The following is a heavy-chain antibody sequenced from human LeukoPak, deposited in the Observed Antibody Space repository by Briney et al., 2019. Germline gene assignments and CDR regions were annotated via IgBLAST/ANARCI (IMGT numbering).Heavy chain of an antibody. D-gene: IGHD2/OR15-2a*01. CDR3: ARDPGRGWPTFWYFDL. CDR1: GFTFSSYA. Sequence: GGSLRLSCAASGFTFSSYAMHWVRQAPGKGLGWVAVISYDGSNKYYADSVKGRFTISRDNSKNTLYLQMNSLRAEDTAVYYCARDPGRGWPTFWYFDLWGRGTLVTVSS. V-gene: IGHV3-30-3*01. J-gene: IGHJ2*01. CDR2: ISYDGSNK.